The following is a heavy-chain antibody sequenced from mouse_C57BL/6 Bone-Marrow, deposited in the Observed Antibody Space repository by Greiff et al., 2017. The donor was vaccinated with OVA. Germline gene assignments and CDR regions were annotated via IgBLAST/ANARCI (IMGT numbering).Heavy chain of an antibody. CDR2: IDPEDGDT. CDR1: GFNIKDYY. Sequence: EVQLQQSGAELVRPGASVKLSCTASGFNIKDYYMHWVKQRPEQGLEWIGRIDPEDGDTESAPKFQGKATMTADTSSNTADLQLSSLTSEDTAVYYCTTAPYAMDYWGQGTSVTVSS. J-gene: IGHJ4*01. CDR3: TTAPYAMDY. V-gene: IGHV14-1*01.